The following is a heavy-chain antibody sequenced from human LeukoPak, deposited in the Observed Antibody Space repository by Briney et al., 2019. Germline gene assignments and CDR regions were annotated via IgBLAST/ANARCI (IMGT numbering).Heavy chain of an antibody. D-gene: IGHD3-22*01. J-gene: IGHJ4*02. CDR2: ISAYDGNT. CDR3: ARGSAPSDYDGSGYLSPCYY. Sequence: ASVKVSCKASGYTFTSYGISWVRQAPGQGLEWMGWISAYDGNTNYAQKLQGRVTMTTDTSTSTAYMELRSLRSDDTAVYYCARGSAPSDYDGSGYLSPCYYWGQGTLVTVSS. V-gene: IGHV1-18*01. CDR1: GYTFTSYG.